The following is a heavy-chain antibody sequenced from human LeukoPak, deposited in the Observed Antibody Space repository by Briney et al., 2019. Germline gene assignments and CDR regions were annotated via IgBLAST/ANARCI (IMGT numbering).Heavy chain of an antibody. CDR1: GFTFSSYS. Sequence: PGGSLRLSCAASGFTFSSYSMNWVRQAPGKGLEWVSSISSSSSYIYYADSVKGRFTISRDNAKNSLYLQMNSLRAEDTAVYYCAKDPVGDIVVVPAPWGQGTLVTVSS. CDR3: AKDPVGDIVVVPAP. CDR2: ISSSSSYI. D-gene: IGHD2-2*01. V-gene: IGHV3-21*01. J-gene: IGHJ5*02.